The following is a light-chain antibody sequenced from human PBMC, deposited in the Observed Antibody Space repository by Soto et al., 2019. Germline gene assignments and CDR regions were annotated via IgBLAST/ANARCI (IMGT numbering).Light chain of an antibody. V-gene: IGKV3-11*01. Sequence: EIVLTQSPATLSLSPGERATLSCRASQSVSSYLAWYQQKPGQAPRLLIYDASNRATGIPARFSGSGSGTDFTLTSSSLEPGDFAVYYCQQRSNWPPFTFGGGTKVEIK. CDR1: QSVSSY. J-gene: IGKJ4*01. CDR2: DAS. CDR3: QQRSNWPPFT.